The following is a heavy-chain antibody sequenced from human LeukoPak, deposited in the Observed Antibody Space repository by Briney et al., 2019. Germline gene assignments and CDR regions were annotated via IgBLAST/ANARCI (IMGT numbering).Heavy chain of an antibody. Sequence: PSETLSLTCAVYGGSFSCYYWSWIRQPPGKGLEWIGEINHSGSTNYNPSLKSRVTISVDTSKNQFSLKLSSVTAADTAVYYCARGIAAVAYWGQGTRVTVSS. J-gene: IGHJ4*02. D-gene: IGHD6-19*01. CDR3: ARGIAAVAY. CDR1: GGSFSCYY. CDR2: INHSGST. V-gene: IGHV4-34*01.